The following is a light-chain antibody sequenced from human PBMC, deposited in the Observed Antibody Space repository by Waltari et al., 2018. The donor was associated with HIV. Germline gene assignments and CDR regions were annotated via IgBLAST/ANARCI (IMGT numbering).Light chain of an antibody. V-gene: IGLV2-14*03. CDR1: TYDIGGSDY. Sequence: QSALTQPASVSGSPGQSIIISCSGTTYDIGGSDYVSWYQQHPGKAPKHIIYNVRERPSGISSRFSGSKSANTASLAISGLQADDEAVYHYSSHTSNNTYVVFGGGTKVTVL. CDR2: NVR. CDR3: SSHTSNNTYVV. J-gene: IGLJ2*01.